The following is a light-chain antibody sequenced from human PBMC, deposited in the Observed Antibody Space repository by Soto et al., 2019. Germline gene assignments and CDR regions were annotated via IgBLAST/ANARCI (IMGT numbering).Light chain of an antibody. Sequence: EIVLTQSPATLSSFPGDRVTLSCRASQYINTRLAWYQHRPGQAPRLLIYQTSIRAAGIPARFSASGTGTDFTLTISDVQPEAFAVYYCHQRQSWPRTFGQGTKVDIK. CDR1: QYINTR. V-gene: IGKV3-11*01. J-gene: IGKJ1*01. CDR3: HQRQSWPRT. CDR2: QTS.